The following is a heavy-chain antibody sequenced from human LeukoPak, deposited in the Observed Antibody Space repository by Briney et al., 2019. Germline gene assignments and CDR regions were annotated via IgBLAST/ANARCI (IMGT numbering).Heavy chain of an antibody. Sequence: GGSLRLSCAASGFTFSHYNMNWVRQAPGKGLEWVSSISSSSYYIYYTDSVKGRFTISRDNAKNSLYLQMNSLRAEDTAVYYCARDPPLVSGPVYYYYSMDVRGKGTTVTVSS. CDR2: ISSSSYYI. CDR1: GFTFSHYN. D-gene: IGHD5/OR15-5a*01. CDR3: ARDPPLVSGPVYYYYSMDV. V-gene: IGHV3-21*01. J-gene: IGHJ6*03.